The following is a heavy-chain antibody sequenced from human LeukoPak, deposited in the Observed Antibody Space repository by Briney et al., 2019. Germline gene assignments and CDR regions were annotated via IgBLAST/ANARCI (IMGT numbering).Heavy chain of an antibody. CDR2: INHSGST. V-gene: IGHV4-34*01. CDR1: GGSFSGYY. Sequence: SETLSLTCAVYGGSFSGYYWSWIRQPPGKGLEWIGEINHSGSTNYNPSLKSRVTISVDTSKNQFSLKLSSVTAADTAVYYCARVAVTMVRGVKLPSFYYMDVWGKGTTVTVSS. CDR3: ARVAVTMVRGVKLPSFYYMDV. J-gene: IGHJ6*03. D-gene: IGHD3-10*01.